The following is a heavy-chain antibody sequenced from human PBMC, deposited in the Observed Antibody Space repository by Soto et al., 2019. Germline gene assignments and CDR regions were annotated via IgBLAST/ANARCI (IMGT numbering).Heavy chain of an antibody. J-gene: IGHJ4*02. Sequence: EVQLVQSGAEVKKPGESLRISCKASGYRFTSYWISWVRQMPGKGLEWMGRIAPSDSYTNYSPSFQGHVTISADKYISTAYLQWSSLKASDSAMYYCARHSNVVYFDYGGQGTLVTVSS. V-gene: IGHV5-10-1*03. CDR3: ARHSNVVYFDY. CDR2: IAPSDSYT. D-gene: IGHD2-21*01. CDR1: GYRFTSYW.